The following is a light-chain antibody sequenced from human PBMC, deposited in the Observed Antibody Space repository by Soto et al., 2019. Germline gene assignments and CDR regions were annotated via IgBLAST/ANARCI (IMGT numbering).Light chain of an antibody. CDR1: SSDVGGYNY. CDR2: EVS. V-gene: IGLV2-14*01. Sequence: QSVLTQPASVSGSPRQSITISCTGTSSDVGGYNYVSWYQQHPGKVPKVMIFEVSNRPSGISHRFSGSKAGNTASLTISGLQAEDEADYYCSSYTTSGTLLFGGGTKLTVL. CDR3: SSYTTSGTLL. J-gene: IGLJ2*01.